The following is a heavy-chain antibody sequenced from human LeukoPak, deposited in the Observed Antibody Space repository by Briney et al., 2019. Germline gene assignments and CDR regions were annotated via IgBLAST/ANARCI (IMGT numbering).Heavy chain of an antibody. J-gene: IGHJ4*02. CDR3: AGKAVAGPYFDY. Sequence: SETLSLTCTVSGGSISSSTYYWGWIRQPPGKGLEWIGSIYYSGSTFYSPSLKSRVTISVDTSKNQFSLKLSSVTAADTAVYYCAGKAVAGPYFDYWGQGTLVTVSS. V-gene: IGHV4-39*07. D-gene: IGHD6-19*01. CDR2: IYYSGST. CDR1: GGSISSSTYY.